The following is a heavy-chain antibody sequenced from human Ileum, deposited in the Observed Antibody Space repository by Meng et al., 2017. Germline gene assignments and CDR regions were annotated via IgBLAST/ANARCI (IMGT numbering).Heavy chain of an antibody. CDR1: GITITNSW. CDR3: ARASANGGSYYPY. D-gene: IGHD1-26*01. V-gene: IGHV3-74*03. Sequence: LVEAVGGLVQTEGALGFSCAGTGITITNSWIHWVRPAPGKGPEWVSRIKSDGSIIQYADSVKGRFTISRDNAKNTLYLQMNSLRDEDTAVYFCARASANGGSYYPYWGQGTLVTVSS. CDR2: IKSDGSII. J-gene: IGHJ4*02.